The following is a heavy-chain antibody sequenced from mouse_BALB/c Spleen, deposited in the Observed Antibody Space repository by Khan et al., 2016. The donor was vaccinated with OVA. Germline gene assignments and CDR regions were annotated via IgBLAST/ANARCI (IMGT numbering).Heavy chain of an antibody. V-gene: IGHV2-6-5*01. CDR3: AKEDYGSSSFDY. CDR2: IWGGGST. J-gene: IGHJ2*01. D-gene: IGHD1-1*01. Sequence: QVQLKQSGPGLVAPSQSLSITCTVSGFSLTDYGVSWIRQPPGKGLEWLGAIWGGGSTYYNSALKSRLSISKDNSKSQVFLKMNSLQIDDTAMDYCAKEDYGSSSFDYWGQGTTLTVSS. CDR1: GFSLTDYG.